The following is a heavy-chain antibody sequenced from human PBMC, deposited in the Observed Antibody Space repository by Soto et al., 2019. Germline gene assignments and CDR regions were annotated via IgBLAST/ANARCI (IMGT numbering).Heavy chain of an antibody. V-gene: IGHV1-18*04. CDR1: GYTFTSYG. Sequence: GASVKVSCKASGYTFTSYGISWVRQAPGQGLEWMGWISAYNDNTKSAQKLQGRVTMTTDTSTSTAYMELRSLRSDDTAVYYCARPVEMATISRSYLFYWGQGXLVTVYS. CDR3: ARPVEMATISRSYLFY. J-gene: IGHJ4*02. CDR2: ISAYNDNT. D-gene: IGHD5-12*01.